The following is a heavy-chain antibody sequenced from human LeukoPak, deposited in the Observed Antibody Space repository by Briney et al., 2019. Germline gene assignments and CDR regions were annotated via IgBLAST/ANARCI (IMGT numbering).Heavy chain of an antibody. CDR2: ISYSGIT. D-gene: IGHD6-13*01. V-gene: IGHV4-59*08. CDR3: AGDIAAINIPGSRLDP. Sequence: SSETLSLTCTVSSGSISSDFWSWIRQPPGKGLEWIGYISYSGITSYNPSLKSRVTISVDTSKNQFSLRLRSVTAADTAVYFCAGDIAAINIPGSRLDPWGQGTLVTVSS. J-gene: IGHJ5*02. CDR1: SGSISSDF.